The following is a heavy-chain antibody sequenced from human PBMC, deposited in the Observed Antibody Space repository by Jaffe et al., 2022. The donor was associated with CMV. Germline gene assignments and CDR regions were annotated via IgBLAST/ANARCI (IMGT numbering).Heavy chain of an antibody. CDR1: GYTFTSYD. D-gene: IGHD3-22*01. CDR2: MNPNSGNT. CDR3: ARGYYYDSSPFIIPRGMDV. Sequence: QVQLVQSGAEVKKPGASVKVSCKASGYTFTSYDINWVRQATGQGLEWMGWMNPNSGNTGYAQKFQGRVTMTRNTSISTAYMELSSLRSEDTAVYYCARGYYYDSSPFIIPRGMDVWGQGTTVTVSS. V-gene: IGHV1-8*01. J-gene: IGHJ6*02.